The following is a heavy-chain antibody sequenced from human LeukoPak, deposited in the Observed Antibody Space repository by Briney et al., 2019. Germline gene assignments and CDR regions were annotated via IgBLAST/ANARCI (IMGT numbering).Heavy chain of an antibody. CDR3: AKASCSGGSCYFDY. CDR1: GFTFDDYA. Sequence: PGGSLRLSCAASGFTFDDYAMHWVRQAPGKGLEWVSGISWNSGSIGYADSVKGRFTISRHNAKNSLYLQMNSLRAEDTALYYCAKASCSGGSCYFDYWGQGTLVTVSS. CDR2: ISWNSGSI. D-gene: IGHD2-15*01. J-gene: IGHJ4*02. V-gene: IGHV3-9*01.